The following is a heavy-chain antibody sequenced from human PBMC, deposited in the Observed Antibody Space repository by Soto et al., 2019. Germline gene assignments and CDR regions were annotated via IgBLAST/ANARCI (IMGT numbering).Heavy chain of an antibody. D-gene: IGHD3-3*01. V-gene: IGHV3-7*03. J-gene: IGHJ3*02. CDR3: ARESSSYTIFGVVITPAPHAFDI. CDR2: IKQDGSEK. Sequence: GGSLRLSXAASGFTFSSYWMSWVRQAPGKGLEWVANIKQDGSEKYYVDSVKGRFTISRDNAKNSLYLQMNSLRAEDTAVYYCARESSSYTIFGVVITPAPHAFDIWGQGTMVTVSS. CDR1: GFTFSSYW.